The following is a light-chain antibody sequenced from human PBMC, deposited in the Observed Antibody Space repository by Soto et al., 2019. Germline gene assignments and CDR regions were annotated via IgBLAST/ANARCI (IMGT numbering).Light chain of an antibody. CDR1: QSVSSNS. V-gene: IGKV3-20*01. CDR3: QQYGSLVWT. CDR2: GAS. Sequence: EIVLTQSPGTLSLSPGERATLSCRASQSVSSNSLGWYQQKPGQAPRLLMSGASSRATGIPDRFSGSGSGTDFTLTISRLEPEDFAVYYCQQYGSLVWTFGQGTKVEIE. J-gene: IGKJ1*01.